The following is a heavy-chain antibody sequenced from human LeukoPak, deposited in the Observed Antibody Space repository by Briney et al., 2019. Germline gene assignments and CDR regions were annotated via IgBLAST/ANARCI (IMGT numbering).Heavy chain of an antibody. CDR1: GFIFDNYA. V-gene: IGHV3-23*01. CDR2: ISGSGGRT. Sequence: DPGGSLRLSCAASGFIFDNYAVGWVRQAPGRGPEWASHISGSGGRTYYADSVKGRFTMSRDNSKNTLYLQMDSLRVEHTAIYYCAKMEDSLGYYPYFDYWGQGTLVTVSS. D-gene: IGHD3-22*01. CDR3: AKMEDSLGYYPYFDY. J-gene: IGHJ4*02.